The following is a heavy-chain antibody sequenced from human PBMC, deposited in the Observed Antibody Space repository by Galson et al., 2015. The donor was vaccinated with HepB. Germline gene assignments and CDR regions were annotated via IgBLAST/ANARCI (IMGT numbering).Heavy chain of an antibody. D-gene: IGHD2-21*02. J-gene: IGHJ3*02. CDR2: IYSGGST. CDR1: GFTVSSNY. CDR3: ATELAYCGGDCYWAFDI. V-gene: IGHV3-53*04. Sequence: SLRLSCAASGFTVSSNYMSWVRQAPGKGLEWVSVIYSGGSTYYADSVKGRFTISRHNSKNTLYLQMNSLRAEDTAVYYCATELAYCGGDCYWAFDIWGQGTMVTVSS.